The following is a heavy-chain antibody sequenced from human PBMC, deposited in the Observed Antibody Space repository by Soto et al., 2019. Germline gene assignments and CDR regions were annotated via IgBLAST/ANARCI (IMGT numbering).Heavy chain of an antibody. CDR2: IWYDGSNK. CDR3: ARDTARDQVRIYYGMDV. V-gene: IGHV3-33*01. Sequence: QVQLVESGGGVVQPGRSLRLSCAASGFTFSSYGMHWVRQAPGKGLEWVAVIWYDGSNKYYADSVKGRFTISRDNSKNTLYLQMNSLRAEDTAVYYCARDTARDQVRIYYGMDVWGQGTTVTVSS. D-gene: IGHD3-10*01. J-gene: IGHJ6*02. CDR1: GFTFSSYG.